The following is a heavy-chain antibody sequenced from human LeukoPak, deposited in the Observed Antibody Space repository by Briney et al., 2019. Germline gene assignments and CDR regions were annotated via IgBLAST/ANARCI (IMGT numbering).Heavy chain of an antibody. V-gene: IGHV3-53*01. J-gene: IGHJ6*02. CDR3: ARAMDV. Sequence: GGFLRLSCAAPGFTVSSTYMSWVRQAPGKGLEWVSVIYSGGKVYYIDSVKGRFTISRDNAKISLYLQMNSLRAEDTAVYYCARAMDVWGQGTTVTVSS. CDR2: IYSGGKV. CDR1: GFTVSSTY.